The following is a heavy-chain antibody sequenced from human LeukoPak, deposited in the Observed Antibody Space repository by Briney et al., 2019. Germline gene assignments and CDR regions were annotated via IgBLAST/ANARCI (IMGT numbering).Heavy chain of an antibody. J-gene: IGHJ4*02. CDR1: GDSISSGGYY. Sequence: SETLSLTCTVSGDSISSGGYYWSWIRQHPGKGLEWIGYISYSGNTYYNPSLESRAAISADTPKNQFSLKLSSTTAADTAVYYCARAPVATPSEFDYWGQGTLVTVSS. V-gene: IGHV4-31*03. CDR2: ISYSGNT. D-gene: IGHD5-12*01. CDR3: ARAPVATPSEFDY.